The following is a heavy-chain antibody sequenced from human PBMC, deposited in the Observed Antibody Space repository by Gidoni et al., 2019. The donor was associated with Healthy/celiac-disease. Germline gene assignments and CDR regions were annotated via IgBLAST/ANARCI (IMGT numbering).Heavy chain of an antibody. CDR1: GGTCSSSA. CDR3: ARRPGTTRYYYYYMDV. Sequence: QVQLVQSGAEVKKPGSSVKVSCKASGGTCSSSAISWVRQAPGHGLEWMGGIIPIFGTANYAQQFQGRVTITADKSTSTAYMELSSLRSEDTAVYYCARRPGTTRYYYYYMDVWGKGTTVTVSS. J-gene: IGHJ6*03. D-gene: IGHD1-1*01. CDR2: IIPIFGTA. V-gene: IGHV1-69*06.